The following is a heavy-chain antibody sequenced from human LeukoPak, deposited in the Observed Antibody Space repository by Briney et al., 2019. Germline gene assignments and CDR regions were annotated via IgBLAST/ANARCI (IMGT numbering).Heavy chain of an antibody. J-gene: IGHJ6*02. CDR3: AREKYRDYYYYGMDV. Sequence: SETLSLTGTVSGGSISSYYWSWIRQPPGKGLEWIGYIYYSGSTNYNPSLKSRVTISVDTSKNQFSLKLSSVTAADTAVYYCAREKYRDYYYYGMDVWGQGTTVTVSS. CDR2: IYYSGST. V-gene: IGHV4-59*01. D-gene: IGHD5-18*01. CDR1: GGSISSYY.